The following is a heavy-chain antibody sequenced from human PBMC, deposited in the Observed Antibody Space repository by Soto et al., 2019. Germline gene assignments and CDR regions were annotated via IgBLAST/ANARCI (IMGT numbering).Heavy chain of an antibody. CDR1: GFTFSHYA. V-gene: IGHV3-30*18. Sequence: QVQLVESGGGVVQPGKSLRLSCAASGFTFSHYAMHWVRQAPGKGLEWVAVISYDESEKYYADSVKGRCTISRDNSKDSLYLQMTSLRAEDTAVYYCAKDGGLQAGFYYYGMAVWGQGTTVTVSS. CDR2: ISYDESEK. J-gene: IGHJ6*02. D-gene: IGHD3-10*01. CDR3: AKDGGLQAGFYYYGMAV.